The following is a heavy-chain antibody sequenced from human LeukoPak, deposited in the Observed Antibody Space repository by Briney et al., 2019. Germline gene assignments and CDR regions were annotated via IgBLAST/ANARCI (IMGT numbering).Heavy chain of an antibody. CDR3: ARAFGADFWSYAFDY. Sequence: ASVKVSCKASGGTFSSYAISWVRQAPGQGLEWMGGIIPIFGTANYAQKFQGRVTITTDESTSTAYMELSSLRSEDTAVYYCARAFGADFWSYAFDYWGQGTLVTVSS. CDR1: GGTFSSYA. D-gene: IGHD3-3*01. V-gene: IGHV1-69*05. J-gene: IGHJ4*02. CDR2: IIPIFGTA.